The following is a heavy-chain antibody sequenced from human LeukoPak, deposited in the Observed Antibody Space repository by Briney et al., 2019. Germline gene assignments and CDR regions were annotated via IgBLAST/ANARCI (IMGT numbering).Heavy chain of an antibody. Sequence: PSETLSLTCTVSSGSISYDYWSWIRQSPGKRLEWIGYIHYSGATNYSPSLKSRVTISVDTSKNQFSLKLSSVTAADTALYYCATLRGASTAVFDSWGQGALVTVSS. D-gene: IGHD2-21*02. V-gene: IGHV4-59*08. CDR1: SGSISYDY. CDR3: ATLRGASTAVFDS. J-gene: IGHJ4*02. CDR2: IHYSGAT.